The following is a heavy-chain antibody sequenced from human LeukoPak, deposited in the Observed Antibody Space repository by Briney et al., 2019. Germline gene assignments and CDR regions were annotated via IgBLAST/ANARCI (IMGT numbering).Heavy chain of an antibody. D-gene: IGHD4-23*01. Sequence: PSETLSLTCIVSGGSISSYYWSWIRQPPGKGLEWIGYIYYSGSTNYNPSLKSRVTISVDTSKNQFSLKLSSVTAADTAVYYCAGVTPHWYFDLWGRGTLVTVSS. CDR2: IYYSGST. J-gene: IGHJ2*01. CDR3: AGVTPHWYFDL. CDR1: GGSISSYY. V-gene: IGHV4-59*01.